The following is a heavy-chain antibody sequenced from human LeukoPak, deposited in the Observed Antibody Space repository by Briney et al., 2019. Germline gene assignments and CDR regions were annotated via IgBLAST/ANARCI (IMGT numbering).Heavy chain of an antibody. V-gene: IGHV4-59*01. J-gene: IGHJ6*02. Sequence: SETLSLTCTVSGGSIGSYYWTWIRQPPGKGLEYIGYIYDSGNINYNPSLKSRVTISIDPSKNQFSLKLSSVSAADTAVYYCARGDSGSSWDSGDYYYYYGLDIWGQGTTVIVSS. CDR3: ARGDSGSSWDSGDYYYYYGLDI. D-gene: IGHD2-21*02. CDR2: IYDSGNI. CDR1: GGSIGSYY.